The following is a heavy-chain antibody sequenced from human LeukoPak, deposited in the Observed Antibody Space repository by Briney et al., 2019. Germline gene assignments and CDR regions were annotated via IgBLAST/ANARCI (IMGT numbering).Heavy chain of an antibody. CDR1: ADSINNYY. CDR2: IFHNGNT. D-gene: IGHD3-9*01. CDR3: ARLFYDILTFDS. Sequence: PSETLSLTCSVSADSINNYYWSWIRQPPGKGLEWIGYIFHNGNTNYAPSLKSRVTMSVDTSKNQFSLRLTSVTAADTAVYYCARLFYDILTFDSWGQGTHVTVSS. J-gene: IGHJ4*02. V-gene: IGHV4-59*01.